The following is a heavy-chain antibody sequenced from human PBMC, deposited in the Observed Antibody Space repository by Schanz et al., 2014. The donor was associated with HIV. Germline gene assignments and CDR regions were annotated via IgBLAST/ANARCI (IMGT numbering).Heavy chain of an antibody. CDR3: ARGANCSGGSCPPRWFDP. CDR2: IIPILGTT. Sequence: QVQLVQSGAEVKKPGASVKVSCKASGYTFTGYYMHWVRQAPGQGLEWMGWIIPILGTTNYAQSLRGRVTITADGSTTTAYMELTSLRYEDTAVYYCARGANCSGGSCPPRWFDPGGQGTLVTVSS. J-gene: IGHJ5*02. D-gene: IGHD2-15*01. V-gene: IGHV1-69*01. CDR1: GYTFTGYY.